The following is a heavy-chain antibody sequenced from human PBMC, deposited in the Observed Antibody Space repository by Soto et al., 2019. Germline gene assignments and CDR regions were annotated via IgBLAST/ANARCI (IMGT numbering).Heavy chain of an antibody. D-gene: IGHD3-10*02. CDR1: GYTFTNYA. CDR2: INAGNGNT. J-gene: IGHJ4*02. Sequence: GASLKVSCKASGYTFTNYAMNWVRQAPGQRLEWMGWINAGNGNTKYSQKFQGRVTITRDTSASTAYMELSSLRSEDTAVYYCARGPITMIGYSFDYWGEGTLVSVSS. V-gene: IGHV1-3*01. CDR3: ARGPITMIGYSFDY.